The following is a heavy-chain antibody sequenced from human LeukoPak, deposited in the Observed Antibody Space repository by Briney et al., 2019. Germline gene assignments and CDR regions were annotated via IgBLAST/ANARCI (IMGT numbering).Heavy chain of an antibody. CDR3: ASGPYPAAGTDHQIDY. J-gene: IGHJ4*02. V-gene: IGHV4-59*01. Sequence: SETLSLTCTVSGASISSYYWSWIRQPPGKGLEWIGYIYSRGSTHYNPSLKSRVTISVDTSKNQFSLKLSSVAAADTAVYYCASGPYPAAGTDHQIDYWGQGTLVTVSS. D-gene: IGHD6-13*01. CDR1: GASISSYY. CDR2: IYSRGST.